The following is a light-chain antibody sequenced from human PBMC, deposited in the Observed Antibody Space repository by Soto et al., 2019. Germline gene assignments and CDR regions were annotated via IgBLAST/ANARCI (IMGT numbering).Light chain of an antibody. CDR1: QNINNY. CDR2: DAS. V-gene: IGKV1-33*01. Sequence: DIQMTQSPSSLSASVGDRVTITCQASQNINNYLNWYQQKPGRAPXXLIYDASNLEAGVPSRLRGSGSGTDFTFTISRLQPEDIATYYCQQYENLPTFGQGTRLEI. J-gene: IGKJ5*01. CDR3: QQYENLPT.